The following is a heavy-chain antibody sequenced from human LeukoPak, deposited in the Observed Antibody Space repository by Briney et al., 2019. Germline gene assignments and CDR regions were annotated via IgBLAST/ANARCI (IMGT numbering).Heavy chain of an antibody. CDR3: ARDPGAAAGNLWS. D-gene: IGHD6-13*01. CDR2: IYSGGNI. V-gene: IGHV3-66*01. CDR1: GFTVSNNF. Sequence: GGSLRLSCVVSGFTVSNNFMTWVRQAPGKGLEWVSLIYSGGNIYYADSVKGRFTVSRDGSKNTLYLQMNSLRAEDTAVYYCARDPGAAAGNLWSWGQGTLVTVSS. J-gene: IGHJ5*02.